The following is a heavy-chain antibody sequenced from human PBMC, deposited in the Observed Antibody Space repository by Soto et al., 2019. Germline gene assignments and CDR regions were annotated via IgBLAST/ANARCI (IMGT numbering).Heavy chain of an antibody. CDR1: GFSFSSYG. V-gene: IGHV3-33*08. D-gene: IGHD3-10*01. J-gene: IGHJ4*02. CDR2: IWYDGSNK. Sequence: GGSLRLSCAASGFSFSSYGMHWVRQAPGKGLEWVAVIWYDGSNKYYADSVKGRFTTSRDNSKNTLYLQMNSLRAEDTAVYYCATRYYYGSGSFHLDNWGQGTLVTVSS. CDR3: ATRYYYGSGSFHLDN.